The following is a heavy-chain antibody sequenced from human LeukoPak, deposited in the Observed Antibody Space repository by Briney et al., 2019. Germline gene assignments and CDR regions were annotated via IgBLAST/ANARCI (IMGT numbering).Heavy chain of an antibody. V-gene: IGHV1-18*01. J-gene: IGHJ4*02. CDR2: ISAYNGNT. CDR1: GYTFTSYG. Sequence: ASVKVSCKASGYTFTSYGISWVRQAPGQGLEWMGWISAYNGNTNYAQKLQGRVTMTTDTSTSTAYMELRSLRSDDTAVYYCARTVYYYGSGSYPYYFDYWGQGTLVTVSS. CDR3: ARTVYYYGSGSYPYYFDY. D-gene: IGHD3-10*01.